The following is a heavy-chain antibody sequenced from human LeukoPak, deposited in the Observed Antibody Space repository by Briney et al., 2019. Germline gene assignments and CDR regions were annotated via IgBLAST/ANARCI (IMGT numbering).Heavy chain of an antibody. CDR1: GFTFSSYS. D-gene: IGHD6-13*01. J-gene: IGHJ4*02. Sequence: HPGGSLRLSCAASGFTFSSYSMNWVGQAPGKGLEWVSYISSSSSTIYYADSVKGRFTISRDNAKNSLYLHMNSLRAEDTAVYFCARVHHSSSWGTDDCWGQGTLVTVSS. CDR2: ISSSSSTI. V-gene: IGHV3-48*04. CDR3: ARVHHSSSWGTDDC.